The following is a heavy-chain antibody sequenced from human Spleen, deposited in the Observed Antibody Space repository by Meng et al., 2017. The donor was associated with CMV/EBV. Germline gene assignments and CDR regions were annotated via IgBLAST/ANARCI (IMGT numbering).Heavy chain of an antibody. V-gene: IGHV1-2*02. CDR2: INPNSGGT. D-gene: IGHD3-16*01. CDR1: GYTFTGYY. CDR3: AREKKGGGGAFDI. Sequence: ASVKVSCKASGYTFTGYYMHWVRQAPGQGLEWMGWINPNSGGTNYAQKFQGRVTMTRDTSISTAYMELSGLRSDDTAVYYCAREKKGGGGAFDIWGQGTMVTVSS. J-gene: IGHJ3*02.